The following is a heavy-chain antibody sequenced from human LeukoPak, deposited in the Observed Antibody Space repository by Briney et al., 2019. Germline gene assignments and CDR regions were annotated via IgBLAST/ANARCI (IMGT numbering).Heavy chain of an antibody. D-gene: IGHD5/OR15-5a*01. J-gene: IGHJ6*03. V-gene: IGHV3-11*04. CDR3: AREGKVSYYYYMDV. Sequence: GGSLRLSCAASGFTFSDYYMSWIRQAPGKGLEWVSYISSSGSTIYYADSVKGRFTISRDNAKNSLYLQMNSLRAEDTAVYYCAREGKVSYYYYMDVWGKGTTVTVSS. CDR2: ISSSGSTI. CDR1: GFTFSDYY.